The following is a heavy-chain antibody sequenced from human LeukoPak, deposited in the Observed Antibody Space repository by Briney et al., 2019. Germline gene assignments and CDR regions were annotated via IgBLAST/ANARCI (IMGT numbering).Heavy chain of an antibody. Sequence: SVKVSCKASGGTFSSYAISWVRQAPGQGLEWMGRIIPILGIANYAQKFQGRVTITADKSTSTAYMELSSLRSEDTAVCYCARDMVYCSGGSCPTGMDVWGQGTTVTVSS. CDR3: ARDMVYCSGGSCPTGMDV. CDR2: IIPILGIA. CDR1: GGTFSSYA. V-gene: IGHV1-69*04. J-gene: IGHJ6*02. D-gene: IGHD2-15*01.